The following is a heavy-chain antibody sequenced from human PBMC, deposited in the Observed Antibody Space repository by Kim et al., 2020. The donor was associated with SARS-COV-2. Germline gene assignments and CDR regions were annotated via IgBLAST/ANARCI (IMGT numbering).Heavy chain of an antibody. V-gene: IGHV3-73*01. CDR3: TSPLRDYVGPNWFDP. D-gene: IGHD4-17*01. CDR1: GFTFSGSA. Sequence: GGSLRLSCAASGFTFSGSAMHWVRQASGKGLEWVGRIRSKANSYATAYAASVKGRFTISRDDSKNTAYLQMNSLKTEDTAVYYCTSPLRDYVGPNWFDPWGQGTLVTVSS. J-gene: IGHJ5*02. CDR2: IRSKANSYAT.